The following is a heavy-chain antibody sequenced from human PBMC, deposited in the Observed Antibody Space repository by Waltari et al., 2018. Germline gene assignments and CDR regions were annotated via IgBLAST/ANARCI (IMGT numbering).Heavy chain of an antibody. Sequence: EVQLVESGGGLVKPGGSLRLSCAASGFTFSSYSMNWVRQAPGKGLEWVSSISSSSSYIYYADSVKGRFTISSDNAKNSLYLQMNSLRAEDTAVYYCARDTEVTYYDFWSGYYYLDYWGQGTLVTVSS. D-gene: IGHD3-3*01. CDR1: GFTFSSYS. CDR3: ARDTEVTYYDFWSGYYYLDY. J-gene: IGHJ4*02. V-gene: IGHV3-21*01. CDR2: ISSSSSYI.